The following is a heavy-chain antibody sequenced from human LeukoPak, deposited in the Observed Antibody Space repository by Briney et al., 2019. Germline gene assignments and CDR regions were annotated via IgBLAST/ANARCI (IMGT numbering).Heavy chain of an antibody. CDR2: IYYSGCT. D-gene: IGHD3-10*01. J-gene: IGHJ5*02. Sequence: SETLSLTCTVSGGSISSSSYYWGWIRQPPGKGLEWIGSIYYSGCTYYNPSLKSRVTISVDTSKNQFSLKLSSVTAADTAVYYCARGSYYYGSGSYYMDNWFDPWGQGTLVTVSS. V-gene: IGHV4-39*07. CDR3: ARGSYYYGSGSYYMDNWFDP. CDR1: GGSISSSSYY.